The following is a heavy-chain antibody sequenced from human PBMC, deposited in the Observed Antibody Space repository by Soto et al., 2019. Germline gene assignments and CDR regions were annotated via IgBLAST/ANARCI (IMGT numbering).Heavy chain of an antibody. J-gene: IGHJ4*02. V-gene: IGHV2-5*02. CDR3: AHRSLSSGTYWDGGYFDY. Sequence: QITLKESGPTRVKPTQTLTLTCTFSGFSLSTSGVGVGWIRQPPGKALEWLVVIYWDDDKRYSPSLQNRLTITKDTANNQVVLTLPSLGPVDTATYYCAHRSLSSGTYWDGGYFDYWGQGTLVTVSS. CDR2: IYWDDDK. CDR1: GFSLSTSGVG. D-gene: IGHD1-26*01.